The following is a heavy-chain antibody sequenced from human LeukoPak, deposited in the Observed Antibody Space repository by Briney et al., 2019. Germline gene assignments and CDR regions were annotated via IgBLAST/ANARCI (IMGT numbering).Heavy chain of an antibody. CDR1: GFIFSNAW. CDR2: IKTKIDGWTT. J-gene: IGHJ4*02. CDR3: AKEWFGELIGVFDY. D-gene: IGHD3-10*01. Sequence: GGSLRLSCAASGFIFSNAWMSWVRQAPGKGLEWVGRIKTKIDGWTTDYAAPVKGRFTISRDDSKNTLYLQMNSLRAEDTAVYYCAKEWFGELIGVFDYWGQGTLVTVSS. V-gene: IGHV3-15*01.